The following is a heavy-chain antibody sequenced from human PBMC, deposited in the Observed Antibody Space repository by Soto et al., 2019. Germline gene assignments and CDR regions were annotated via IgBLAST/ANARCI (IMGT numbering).Heavy chain of an antibody. Sequence: SETLSLTCTVSGGSISSYYWSWIRQPPGKGLEWIGYIHYSVSTNYNPSLKSRVTIAVDTSKNQYSLKLNFVTAAATAVYYCARPHGGSSGWDNWFDPWGKGTLVTVSS. D-gene: IGHD6-25*01. CDR1: GGSISSYY. CDR3: ARPHGGSSGWDNWFDP. J-gene: IGHJ5*02. CDR2: IHYSVST. V-gene: IGHV4-59*01.